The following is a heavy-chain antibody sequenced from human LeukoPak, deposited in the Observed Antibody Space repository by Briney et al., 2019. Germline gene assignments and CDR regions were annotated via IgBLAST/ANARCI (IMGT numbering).Heavy chain of an antibody. CDR3: AKGNFDWLFIVDY. D-gene: IGHD3-9*01. V-gene: IGHV3-30*18. CDR1: GFTFSSYG. CDR2: ISYDGSNK. J-gene: IGHJ4*02. Sequence: GGSLRLSCAASGFTFSSYGVHWVRQAPGKGLEWVAVISYDGSNKYYADSVKGRFTISRDNSKNTLYLQMNSLRAEDTAVYYCAKGNFDWLFIVDYWGQGTLVTVSS.